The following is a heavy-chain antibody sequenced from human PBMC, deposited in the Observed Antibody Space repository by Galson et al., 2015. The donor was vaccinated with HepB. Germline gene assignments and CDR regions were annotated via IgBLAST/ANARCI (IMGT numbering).Heavy chain of an antibody. V-gene: IGHV3-49*03. CDR3: TRDFWSNYYKGAY. Sequence: SLRLSCAGSGFTFGDYAINWFRQAPGKGLEWVGFIRSKGYGGTTEYAASVKGRFIISRADSKSIAYLQMNSLKTEDTAVYYCTRDFWSNYYKGAYWGQGTLVTVSS. CDR2: IRSKGYGGTT. J-gene: IGHJ4*02. D-gene: IGHD3-3*01. CDR1: GFTFGDYA.